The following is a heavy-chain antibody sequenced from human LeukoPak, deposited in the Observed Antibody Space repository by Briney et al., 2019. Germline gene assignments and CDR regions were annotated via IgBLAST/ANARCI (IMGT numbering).Heavy chain of an antibody. V-gene: IGHV4-34*01. D-gene: IGHD2-2*01. CDR1: GGSFSGYY. CDR3: ARGRADQLLGWFDP. Sequence: SETLSLTCAVYGGSFSGYYWSWIRQPPGKGLEWIGEINQSGSNNYNPSIKRRVTISLDTSKNQLSLKLSAVTAADTAVYYCARGRADQLLGWFDPWGQGTLVTVSA. J-gene: IGHJ5*02. CDR2: INQSGSN.